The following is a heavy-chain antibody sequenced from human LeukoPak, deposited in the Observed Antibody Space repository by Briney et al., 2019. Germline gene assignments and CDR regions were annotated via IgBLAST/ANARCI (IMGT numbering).Heavy chain of an antibody. V-gene: IGHV4-39*07. D-gene: IGHD3-9*01. CDR3: ARDSTTYYDILTGYLPISAFDI. J-gene: IGHJ3*02. CDR1: GGSISSSSYY. Sequence: PSETLSLTCTVSGGSISSSSYYWGWIRQPPGKGLEWIGSIYYSGSTNYNPSLKSRVTISVDTSKNQFSLKLSSVTAADTAVYYCARDSTTYYDILTGYLPISAFDIWGQGTMVTVSS. CDR2: IYYSGST.